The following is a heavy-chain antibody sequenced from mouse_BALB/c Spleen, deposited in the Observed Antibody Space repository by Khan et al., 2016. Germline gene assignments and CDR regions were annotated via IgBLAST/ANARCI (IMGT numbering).Heavy chain of an antibody. D-gene: IGHD2-4*01. V-gene: IGHV4-1*02. CDR1: GLDFSRYW. Sequence: EVPLVESGGGLVQPGGSLKLSCAASGLDFSRYWMNWVRQAPGKGLEWIGEINPDSSTIHYTPSLKDNFIISRDNATNTLYLQMSKVRSEDTALVYCAREGDYVAAWFAYWVQGALVTVSA. J-gene: IGHJ3*01. CDR3: AREGDYVAAWFAY. CDR2: INPDSSTI.